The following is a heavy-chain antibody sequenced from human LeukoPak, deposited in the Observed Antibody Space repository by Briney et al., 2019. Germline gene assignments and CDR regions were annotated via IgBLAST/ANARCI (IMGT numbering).Heavy chain of an antibody. CDR1: GFTVSSNY. V-gene: IGHV3-53*01. CDR2: LYSGGSI. Sequence: PGGSLRLSCATSGFTVSSNYMSWVRQAPGKGLEWVSVLYSGGSIYYADSVKGRFTISRDNSKNILYLQMNSLRAEDTAVYYCAREYCSSTSWGNFDYWGQGTLVTVSS. J-gene: IGHJ4*02. D-gene: IGHD2-2*01. CDR3: AREYCSSTSWGNFDY.